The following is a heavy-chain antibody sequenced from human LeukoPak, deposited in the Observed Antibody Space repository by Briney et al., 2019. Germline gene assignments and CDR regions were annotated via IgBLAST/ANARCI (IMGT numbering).Heavy chain of an antibody. CDR2: IKEDGTET. CDR3: AKEGRSLQTY. J-gene: IGHJ4*02. D-gene: IGHD5-24*01. V-gene: IGHV3-7*03. CDR1: GFMFSSTW. Sequence: GGSLRLSCAASGFMFSSTWMSWVRLAPGKGLEWVANIKEDGTETYYVDSVKGRFTISRDNAENSLYLQMNSLRVEDTAVYYCAKEGRSLQTYWGQGTLVTVSS.